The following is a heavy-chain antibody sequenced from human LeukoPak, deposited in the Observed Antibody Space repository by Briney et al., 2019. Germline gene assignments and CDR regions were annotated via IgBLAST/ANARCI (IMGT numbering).Heavy chain of an antibody. J-gene: IGHJ4*02. Sequence: SDTLSLTCAVYGGSLSGYYWSWIRHPPGEGLEGIGDINHSGSTNHNRSRKGPVTISVDTSKNQFSLKLSSVTAADTAVYYCARVRGVSGPWGQGTLVTVSS. D-gene: IGHD3-10*01. CDR3: ARVRGVSGP. CDR2: INHSGST. V-gene: IGHV4-34*01. CDR1: GGSLSGYY.